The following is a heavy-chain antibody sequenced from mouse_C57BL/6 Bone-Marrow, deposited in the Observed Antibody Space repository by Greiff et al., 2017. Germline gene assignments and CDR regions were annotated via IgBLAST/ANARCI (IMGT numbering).Heavy chain of an antibody. Sequence: QVQLQQSGPELVKPGASVKISCKASGYAFSSSWMNWVKQRPGKGLEWIGRIYPGDGDTNYNGKFKGKATLTADKSSSTAYMHISSLTSDDSAVYFCARLVTQYYYAMDYWGQGTSGTVSS. CDR1: GYAFSSSW. CDR2: IYPGDGDT. J-gene: IGHJ4*01. CDR3: ARLVTQYYYAMDY. V-gene: IGHV1-82*01. D-gene: IGHD2-1*01.